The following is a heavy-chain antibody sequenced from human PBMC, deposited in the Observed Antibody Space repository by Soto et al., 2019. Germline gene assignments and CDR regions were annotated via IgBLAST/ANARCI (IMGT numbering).Heavy chain of an antibody. D-gene: IGHD3-9*01. CDR3: ARWYYVLLTCYSQDACDI. CDR1: GYTFSNYA. CDR2: INAGNGNT. J-gene: IGHJ3*02. V-gene: IGHV1-3*01. Sequence: QVQLVQSGAEVKKPGASVKVSCKASGYTFSNYAMHWVRQAPGERLEWMGWINAGNGNTKYSQKFQGRVTITRDTAAGTAYMERSSLRSEDTAVYCCARWYYVLLTCYSQDACDIWGQGTVVAVSS.